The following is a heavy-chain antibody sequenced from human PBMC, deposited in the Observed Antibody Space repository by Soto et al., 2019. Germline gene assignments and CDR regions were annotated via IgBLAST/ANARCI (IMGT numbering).Heavy chain of an antibody. CDR3: AREFGRIAAAGGWFDP. D-gene: IGHD6-13*01. V-gene: IGHV1-2*02. J-gene: IGHJ5*02. Sequence: ASVKVSGKASGYTFTGYYMHWVRQAPGQGLEWMGWINPNSGSTNYTPSLKSRVTISVDTSKNQFSLKLSSVTAADTAVYYCAREFGRIAAAGGWFDPWGQRTLVTVSS. CDR2: INPNSGST. CDR1: GYTFTGYY.